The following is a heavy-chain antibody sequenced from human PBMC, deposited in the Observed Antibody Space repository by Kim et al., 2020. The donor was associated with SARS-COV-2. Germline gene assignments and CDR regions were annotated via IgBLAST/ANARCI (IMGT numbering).Heavy chain of an antibody. Sequence: SETLSLTCTVSGGSISSYYWSWIRQPAGKGLEWIGRIYTSGSTNYNPSLKSRVTMSVDTSKNQFSLKLSSVTAADTAVYYCARENGIAAAGPLSPWFDPWGQGTLVTVSS. CDR3: ARENGIAAAGPLSPWFDP. J-gene: IGHJ5*02. V-gene: IGHV4-4*07. CDR2: IYTSGST. D-gene: IGHD6-13*01. CDR1: GGSISSYY.